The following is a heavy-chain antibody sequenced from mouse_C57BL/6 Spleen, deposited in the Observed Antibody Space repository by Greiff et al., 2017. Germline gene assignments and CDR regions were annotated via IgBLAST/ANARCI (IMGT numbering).Heavy chain of an antibody. J-gene: IGHJ1*03. CDR2: IYPGDGDT. CDR3: ARRRGATVVATGWYFDV. Sequence: QVQLQQSGPELVKPGASVKISCKASGYAFSSSWMNWVKQRPGKGLEWIGRIYPGDGDTNYNGKFKGKATLTADKSSSTAYMQLSSRTSEDSAVYLCARRRGATVVATGWYFDVWGTGTTVTVSS. D-gene: IGHD1-1*01. V-gene: IGHV1-82*01. CDR1: GYAFSSSW.